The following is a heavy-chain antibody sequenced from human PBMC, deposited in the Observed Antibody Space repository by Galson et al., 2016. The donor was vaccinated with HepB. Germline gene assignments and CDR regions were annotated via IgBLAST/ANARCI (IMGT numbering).Heavy chain of an antibody. V-gene: IGHV1-2*02. CDR2: IKANSGAT. J-gene: IGHJ4*02. D-gene: IGHD7-27*01. CDR1: GFSFIDHY. Sequence: SVKVSCKASGFSFIDHYMHWVLQAPGQGLEWMGWIKANSGATHYAQKFRGRVTMTRDTSIDTVYVELNTLRSDDTATYYCTRDHKWGPDFWGQGTLVTVSS. CDR3: TRDHKWGPDF.